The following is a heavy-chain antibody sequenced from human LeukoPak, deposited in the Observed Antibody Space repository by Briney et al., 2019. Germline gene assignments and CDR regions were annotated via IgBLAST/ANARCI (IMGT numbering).Heavy chain of an antibody. CDR3: ARGSVVVAATLSFDP. D-gene: IGHD2-15*01. CDR1: GYTFTGYY. CDR2: INPNSGGT. V-gene: IGHV1-2*02. Sequence: GASVKVSCKASGYTFTGYYMHWVRQAPGQGLEWMGWINPNSGGTNYAQKFQGRVTMTRDTSISTAYMELSRLRSDDTAVYYCARGSVVVAATLSFDPWGQGTLVTVSS. J-gene: IGHJ5*02.